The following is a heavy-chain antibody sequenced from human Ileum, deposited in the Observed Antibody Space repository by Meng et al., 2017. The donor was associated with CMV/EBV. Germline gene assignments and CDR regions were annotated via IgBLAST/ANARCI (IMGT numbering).Heavy chain of an antibody. CDR2: IHGGGGK. J-gene: IGHJ5*02. Sequence: QIHLKVSCPTLVKPAQTLTLTCTFSGFSLTTNVESVGWIRQPPGKALEWLALIHGGGGKQYSPSLQSRLTANRDTSKNQVVLTMTNMDPVDTATYYCVHRYSSSSGQVSWGQGTLVTVSS. V-gene: IGHV2-5*02. D-gene: IGHD6-6*01. CDR1: GFSLTTNVES. CDR3: VHRYSSSSGQVS.